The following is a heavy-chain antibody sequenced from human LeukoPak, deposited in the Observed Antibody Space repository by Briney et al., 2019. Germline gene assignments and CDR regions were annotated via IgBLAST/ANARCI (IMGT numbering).Heavy chain of an antibody. CDR2: INPNSGGT. CDR3: AREDSGYVDY. CDR1: GYTFTGYY. D-gene: IGHD6-19*01. V-gene: IGHV1-2*02. Sequence: ASVKVSCKASGYTFTGYYMHWARQAPGQGLEWMGWINPNSGGTNYAQKFQGRVTMTRDTSISTACMELSRLRSDDTAVYYCAREDSGYVDYWGQGTLVTVSS. J-gene: IGHJ4*02.